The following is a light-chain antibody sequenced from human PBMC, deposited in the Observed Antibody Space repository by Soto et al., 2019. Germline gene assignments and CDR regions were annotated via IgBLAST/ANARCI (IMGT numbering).Light chain of an antibody. CDR2: EVN. J-gene: IGLJ3*02. Sequence: QSVLTQPASVSGSLGQSITISCTGGSSDVGGYDYVSWYQQHPGKVPKLMIYEVNNRPSGVSNRFSGSKSANTASLTISGLQADDEADYYCSSFTSSSTQVFGGGTQLTVL. CDR1: SSDVGGYDY. CDR3: SSFTSSSTQV. V-gene: IGLV2-14*01.